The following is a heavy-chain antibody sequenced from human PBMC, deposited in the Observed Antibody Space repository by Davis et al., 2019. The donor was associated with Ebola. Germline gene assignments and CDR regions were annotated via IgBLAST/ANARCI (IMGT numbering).Heavy chain of an antibody. D-gene: IGHD2-2*01. Sequence: PGGSLRLSCAASGFTFSSYSMNWVRQAPGKGLEWVAVISYDGSNKYYADSVKGRFTISRDNSKNTLYLQMNSLRAEDTAVYYCAKGHIVVVPAAYGMDVWGQGTTVTVSS. V-gene: IGHV3-30*18. CDR1: GFTFSSYS. CDR2: ISYDGSNK. J-gene: IGHJ6*02. CDR3: AKGHIVVVPAAYGMDV.